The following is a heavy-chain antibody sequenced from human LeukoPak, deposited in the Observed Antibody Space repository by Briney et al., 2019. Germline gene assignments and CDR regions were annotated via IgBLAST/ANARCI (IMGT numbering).Heavy chain of an antibody. CDR2: ISNDGSRK. J-gene: IGHJ4*02. CDR1: GFTFSRHG. D-gene: IGHD3-3*01. V-gene: IGHV3-30*03. Sequence: PGRSLRLSCAPSGFTFSRHGMHWVRQAPGKGLEWVAIISNDGSRKYYGHSVEGRFTISRDNSKNTLYLQTDSLRAEDTAVYYCARDRAWNYFDYWGQGTLVTVSS. CDR3: ARDRAWNYFDY.